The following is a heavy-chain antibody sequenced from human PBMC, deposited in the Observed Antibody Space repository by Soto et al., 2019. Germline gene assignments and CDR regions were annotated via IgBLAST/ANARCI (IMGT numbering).Heavy chain of an antibody. D-gene: IGHD5-12*01. CDR2: ISGSGATT. Sequence: GGSLRLSCATSGFSFGGYAMSWVRQAPGKGLDWVSSISGSGATTYYTNSVKGRFTISRDNSKNTVYLQMNSLRAEDTAVYYCAIGSRGYTGYGFDYWGKGALVPVSS. V-gene: IGHV3-23*01. CDR1: GFSFGGYA. J-gene: IGHJ4*02. CDR3: AIGSRGYTGYGFDY.